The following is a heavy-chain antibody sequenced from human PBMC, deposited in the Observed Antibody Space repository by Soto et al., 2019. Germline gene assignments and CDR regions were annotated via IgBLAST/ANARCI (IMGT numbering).Heavy chain of an antibody. Sequence: PGGSLRLSCXASGFTFNSYAMNWVRQAPGKGLAWVSAIGTDGNTYYANSVKGRFTISRDNSRTTLYLQMNSLRVEDTALYYCVRKYPGTRPFDYWGQGTLVTVSS. CDR3: VRKYPGTRPFDY. CDR2: IGTDGNT. J-gene: IGHJ4*01. D-gene: IGHD2-2*01. CDR1: GFTFNSYA. V-gene: IGHV3-23*01.